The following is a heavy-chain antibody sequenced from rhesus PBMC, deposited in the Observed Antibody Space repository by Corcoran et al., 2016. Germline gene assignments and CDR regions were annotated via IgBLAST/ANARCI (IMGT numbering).Heavy chain of an antibody. D-gene: IGHD5-24*01. CDR1: GYSISSGYG. Sequence: QVQLQESGPGLVKPSETLSLTCAVSGYSISSGYGWSWIRQPPGKGLEWIGYIGGSSGSTNYNPSLKSRVTISKDTSKNQCSLKMSSVTTADTAVYYCAREGTGTAGTFDYWGQGVLVTVSS. CDR3: AREGTGTAGTFDY. J-gene: IGHJ4*01. CDR2: IGGSSGST. V-gene: IGHV4-127*01.